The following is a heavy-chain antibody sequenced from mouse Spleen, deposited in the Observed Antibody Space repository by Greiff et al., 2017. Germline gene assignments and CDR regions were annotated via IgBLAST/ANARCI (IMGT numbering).Heavy chain of an antibody. CDR3: TSRGYGSSDQAWFAY. J-gene: IGHJ3*01. CDR1: GYTFTSYW. Sequence: VQLQQSGTVLARPGASVKMSCKTSGYTFTSYWMHWVKQRPGQGLEWIGAIYPGNSDTSYNQKFKGKAKLTAVTSASTAYMELSSLTNEDSAVYYCTSRGYGSSDQAWFAYWGQGTLVTVSA. D-gene: IGHD1-1*01. V-gene: IGHV1-5*01. CDR2: IYPGNSDT.